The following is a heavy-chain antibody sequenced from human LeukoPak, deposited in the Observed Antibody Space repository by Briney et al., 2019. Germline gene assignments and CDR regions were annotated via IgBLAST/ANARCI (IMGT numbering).Heavy chain of an antibody. J-gene: IGHJ3*02. CDR1: GYTFTCYY. Sequence: ASVKVSCKASGYTFTCYYMHWVRQAPGQGLEWMGWINPNSDGTNYAQKIQGRVTMTRDTSISTAYMELSRLRSDDTAVYYCARDHYDSSGYYFDDAFDIWGQGTMVTVSS. D-gene: IGHD3-22*01. V-gene: IGHV1-2*02. CDR3: ARDHYDSSGYYFDDAFDI. CDR2: INPNSDGT.